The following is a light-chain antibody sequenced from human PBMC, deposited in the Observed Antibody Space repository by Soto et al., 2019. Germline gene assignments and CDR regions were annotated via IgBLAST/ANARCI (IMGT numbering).Light chain of an antibody. CDR2: KAS. J-gene: IGKJ5*01. CDR3: QQYVISVT. CDR1: RSITTR. V-gene: IGKV1-5*03. Sequence: DIQMTQSPSTLSASYGDRVTLTCRASRSITTRLAWYQQKPGRAPKLLVYKASTLATGVTSRFSGSGSGTDFTLTISRLEPQDSAMYFCQQYVISVTFGQGTRLEIK.